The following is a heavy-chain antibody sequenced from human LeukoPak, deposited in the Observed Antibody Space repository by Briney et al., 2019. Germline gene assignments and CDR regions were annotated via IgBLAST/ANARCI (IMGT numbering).Heavy chain of an antibody. CDR2: IHSGGSDI. Sequence: GACLSPSCAASGFTLNTYKMNSVRQPPGGGLGWVSSIHSGGSDIYYADSVKGRFTVSRDNAKNSLFLQMNSLRAEDTALYYCARGHYDILTGNYKWTPDYWGQGTLVTVSS. J-gene: IGHJ4*02. CDR3: ARGHYDILTGNYKWTPDY. CDR1: GFTLNTYK. D-gene: IGHD3-9*01. V-gene: IGHV3-21*06.